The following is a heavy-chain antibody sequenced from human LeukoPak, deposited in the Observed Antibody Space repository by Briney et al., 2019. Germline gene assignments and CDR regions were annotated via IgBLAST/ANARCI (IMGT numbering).Heavy chain of an antibody. CDR1: GFAFSSYA. V-gene: IGHV3-23*01. Sequence: PGGSLRLSCAASGFAFSSYAMSWVRQAPGKGLEWVSAISGSGGSTYYADSVKGRFTIPRDNSKNTLYLQMNSLRAEDTAVYYCAKEEGYDSSGYNYYYYYYGMDVWGQGTTVTVSS. J-gene: IGHJ6*02. D-gene: IGHD3-22*01. CDR3: AKEEGYDSSGYNYYYYYYGMDV. CDR2: ISGSGGST.